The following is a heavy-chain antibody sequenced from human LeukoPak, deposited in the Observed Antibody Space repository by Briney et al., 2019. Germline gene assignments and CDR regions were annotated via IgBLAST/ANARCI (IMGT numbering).Heavy chain of an antibody. Sequence: PSETLSLTCSVSGGSISSISHRWGWTRQPPGKGLEWIGSVHYSGSTYYNPSLRSRVTISVDTSKNQFSLRLNSVTAADTAVYYCARDDSGSHLWGTPHALDIWGQGTKVTVSS. J-gene: IGHJ3*02. D-gene: IGHD1-26*01. CDR3: ARDDSGSHLWGTPHALDI. V-gene: IGHV4-39*01. CDR1: GGSISSISHR. CDR2: VHYSGST.